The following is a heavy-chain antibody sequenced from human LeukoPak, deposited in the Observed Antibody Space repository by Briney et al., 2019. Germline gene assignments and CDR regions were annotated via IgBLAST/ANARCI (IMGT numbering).Heavy chain of an antibody. CDR2: IYYSGST. D-gene: IGHD5-24*01. CDR1: GGSFSGYY. V-gene: IGHV4-30-4*08. J-gene: IGHJ4*02. Sequence: PSETLSLTCAVYGGSFSGYYWSWIRQPPGKGLEWIGYIYYSGSTYYNPSLKSRVTISVDTSKNQFSLKLSSVTAADTAVYYCARGRGDGYNWLYDRLAYFDYWGQGTLVTVSS. CDR3: ARGRGDGYNWLYDRLAYFDY.